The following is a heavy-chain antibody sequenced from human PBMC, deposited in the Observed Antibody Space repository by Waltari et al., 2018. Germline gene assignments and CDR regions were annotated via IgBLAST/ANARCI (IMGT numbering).Heavy chain of an antibody. D-gene: IGHD1-26*01. J-gene: IGHJ4*02. CDR3: ATVGATHCYYLAY. Sequence: QVQLVQSGAEVKKPGASVKVSCTVSGYTLTELSMHWVRQAPGKGLEWTGGSDPEDGDTIHAQKFQGRATMTAYTSTDTAYMDLSSLRSEDTAVYYCATVGATHCYYLAYWGQGTLFTVSS. CDR1: GYTLTELS. CDR2: SDPEDGDT. V-gene: IGHV1-24*01.